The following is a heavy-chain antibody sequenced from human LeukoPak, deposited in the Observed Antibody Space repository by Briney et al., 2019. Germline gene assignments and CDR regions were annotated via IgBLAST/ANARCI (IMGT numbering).Heavy chain of an antibody. CDR1: GGSFSGYY. CDR3: ARHKITMVRGVPDY. CDR2: INHRGST. J-gene: IGHJ4*02. D-gene: IGHD3-10*01. Sequence: PSETLSLTCAVYGGSFSGYYWSWIRQPPGKGLEWIGEINHRGSTNYNPSLKSRVTISVDTSKNQFSLKLSSVTAADTAVYYCARHKITMVRGVPDYWGQGTLVTVSS. V-gene: IGHV4-34*01.